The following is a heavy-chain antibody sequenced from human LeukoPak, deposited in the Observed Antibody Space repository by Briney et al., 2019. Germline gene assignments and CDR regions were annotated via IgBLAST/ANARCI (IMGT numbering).Heavy chain of an antibody. D-gene: IGHD6-19*01. CDR2: TNPSGGST. Sequence: ASVKVSCKASGYSFTSHYMHWVRQAPGQGLEWMGITNPSGGSTSYAQKFQGRVTMTRDTSTSTVYMELSSLRSEDTAVYYCARDDSSGWSFDYWGQGTLVTVSS. V-gene: IGHV1-46*01. J-gene: IGHJ4*02. CDR1: GYSFTSHY. CDR3: ARDDSSGWSFDY.